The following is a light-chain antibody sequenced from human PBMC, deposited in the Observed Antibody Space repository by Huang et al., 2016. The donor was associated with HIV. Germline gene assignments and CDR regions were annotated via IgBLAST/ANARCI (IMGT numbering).Light chain of an antibody. CDR1: QGIGTT. CDR3: QQFNHYAFT. J-gene: IGKJ4*01. V-gene: IGKV1D-13*01. Sequence: AVQLTQSPSSLSASVGGRVTITCRASQGIGTTLAWYRQKPGNAPKLLIYDASNLQSGVPSRFSGSGSGTDFTLTISSLQPEDFATYYCQQFNHYAFTFGGGTKVE. CDR2: DAS.